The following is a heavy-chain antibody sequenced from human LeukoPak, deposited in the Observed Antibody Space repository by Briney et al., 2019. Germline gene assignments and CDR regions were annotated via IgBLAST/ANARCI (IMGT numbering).Heavy chain of an antibody. V-gene: IGHV4-34*01. Sequence: PSETLSLTCAVYGGSFSGYYWSWIRQPPGKGLEWIGEINHSGSTNYNPSLKSRVTISVDTSKSQFSLKLSSVTVADTAVYYCARWSTYDILTGPTYYFDYWGQGTLVTVSS. CDR1: GGSFSGYY. J-gene: IGHJ4*02. CDR3: ARWSTYDILTGPTYYFDY. D-gene: IGHD3-9*01. CDR2: INHSGST.